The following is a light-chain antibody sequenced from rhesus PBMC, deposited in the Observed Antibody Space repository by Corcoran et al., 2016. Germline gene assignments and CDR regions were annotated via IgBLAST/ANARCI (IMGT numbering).Light chain of an antibody. CDR1: QGINNW. J-gene: IGKJ1*01. Sequence: DIQMTQSPSSLSASVGDRVTITCRASQGINNWLAWYQPKAGKAPKLLIYRVYKLEAGVPSRFRASGSGTDFTLTSSSLQPEDIARYYCQQHDTYPWTFGQGTKVEIK. CDR3: QQHDTYPWT. CDR2: RVY. V-gene: IGKV1-69*01.